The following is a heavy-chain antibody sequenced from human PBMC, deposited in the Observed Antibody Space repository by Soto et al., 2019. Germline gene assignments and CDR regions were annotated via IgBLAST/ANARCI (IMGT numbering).Heavy chain of an antibody. CDR3: ARDLSSSSGYYYYYGMDV. J-gene: IGHJ6*02. CDR2: INPNSGGT. V-gene: IGHV1-2*04. Sequence: QVQLVQSGAEVKKPGASVKVSCKASGYTFTGYYMHWVRQAPGQGLEWMGWINPNSGGTNYAQKFQGWVTMTRDTSISTAYMELSRLRSDETAVYYCARDLSSSSGYYYYYGMDVWGQGTTVTVSS. CDR1: GYTFTGYY. D-gene: IGHD6-6*01.